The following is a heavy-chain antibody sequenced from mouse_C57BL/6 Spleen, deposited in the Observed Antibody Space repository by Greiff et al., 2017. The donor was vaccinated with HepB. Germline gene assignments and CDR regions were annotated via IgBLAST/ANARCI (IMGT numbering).Heavy chain of an antibody. Sequence: VQLQQSGAELARPGASVKLSCKASGYTFTSYGISWVKQRTGQGLEWIGEIYPRSGNTYYNEKFKGKATLTADKSSSTAYMELRSLTSEDSAVYFCARWETYDYHYAMDYWGQGTSVTVSS. J-gene: IGHJ4*01. CDR2: IYPRSGNT. CDR3: ARWETYDYHYAMDY. V-gene: IGHV1-81*01. CDR1: GYTFTSYG. D-gene: IGHD2-4*01.